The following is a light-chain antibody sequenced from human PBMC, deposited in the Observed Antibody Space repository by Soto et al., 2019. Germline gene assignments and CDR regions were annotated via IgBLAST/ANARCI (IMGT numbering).Light chain of an antibody. J-gene: IGKJ3*01. CDR3: QQYGSSLFP. CDR2: GTS. V-gene: IGKV3-20*01. Sequence: EIVLTQSPGTLSLSPGEIATLSCRASQSVSSKYLAWYQQKPGQAPRILIYGTSIRASGVPERISGGGSGTDFTLTISSLEPEDFAVYYCQQYGSSLFPFGPGTKVDFK. CDR1: QSVSSKY.